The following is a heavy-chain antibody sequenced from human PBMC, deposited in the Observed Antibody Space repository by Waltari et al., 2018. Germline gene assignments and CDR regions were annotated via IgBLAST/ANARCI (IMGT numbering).Heavy chain of an antibody. V-gene: IGHV4-39*01. D-gene: IGHD3-22*01. CDR1: GGSISSSSYY. Sequence: QLQLQESGPGLVKPSETLSLTCTVSGGSISSSSYYWGWIRQPPGKGLEWIGSIYYSGSTYYNPSLKSRVTISVDTSKNQFSLKLSSVTAADTAVYYCARSPLYDSCGYYYPWGQGTLVTVSS. J-gene: IGHJ5*02. CDR3: ARSPLYDSCGYYYP. CDR2: IYYSGST.